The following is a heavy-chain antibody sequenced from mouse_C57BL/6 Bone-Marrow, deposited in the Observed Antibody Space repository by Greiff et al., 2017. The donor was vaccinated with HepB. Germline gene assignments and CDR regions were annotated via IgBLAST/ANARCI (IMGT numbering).Heavy chain of an antibody. CDR3: TRPGGNYGFAY. CDR1: GFTFSDAW. D-gene: IGHD2-1*01. CDR2: IRNKANNHAT. Sequence: EVMLVESGGGLVQPGGSMKLSCAASGFTFSDAWMDWVRQSPEKGLEWVAEIRNKANNHATYYAESVKGRFTISRDDSKSSVYLQMNSLRAEDTGIYYCTRPGGNYGFAYWGQGTLVTVSA. J-gene: IGHJ3*01. V-gene: IGHV6-6*01.